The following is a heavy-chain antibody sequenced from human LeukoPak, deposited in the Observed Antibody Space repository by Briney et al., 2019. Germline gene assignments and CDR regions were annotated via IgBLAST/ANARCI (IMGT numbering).Heavy chain of an antibody. Sequence: GGSLRLSCAASGFTFSTYWMSWVRQAPGKGLEWVANIKQDGSDKWYVDSVKGRFTISKDNAKNSLYLQMNSLTAEDTAVYDCARGGTRHSDYWGQGTLVTVSS. CDR1: GFTFSTYW. D-gene: IGHD1-26*01. J-gene: IGHJ4*02. CDR2: IKQDGSDK. CDR3: ARGGTRHSDY. V-gene: IGHV3-7*01.